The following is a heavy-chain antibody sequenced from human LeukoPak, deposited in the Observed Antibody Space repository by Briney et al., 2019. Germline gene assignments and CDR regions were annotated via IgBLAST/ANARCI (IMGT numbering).Heavy chain of an antibody. CDR2: IWYDGSNK. D-gene: IGHD3-10*01. CDR3: ARGLHRGSADY. V-gene: IGHV3-33*01. CDR1: GFTFSSYG. J-gene: IGHJ4*02. Sequence: GRSLRLSCAASGFTFSSYGMHWVRQAPGKGLEWVAVIWYDGSNKYYADSVKGRFTISRDNSKNTLYLQINSLRAEDTAVYYCARGLHRGSADYWAREPWSPSPQ.